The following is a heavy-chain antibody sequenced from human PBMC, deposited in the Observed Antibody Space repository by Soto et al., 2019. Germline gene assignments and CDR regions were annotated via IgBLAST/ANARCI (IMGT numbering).Heavy chain of an antibody. CDR3: ARDGGKPVSSPPHPLDY. Sequence: GGSLRLSCAASGFTFSSYAMHWVRQAPGKGLEYVSAISCNGGSTYYANSVKGRFTISRDNSKNTLYLQMGSLRAEDMAVYYCARDGGKPVSSPPHPLDYWGQGTLVTVSS. V-gene: IGHV3-64*01. J-gene: IGHJ4*02. CDR1: GFTFSSYA. CDR2: ISCNGGST. D-gene: IGHD6-13*01.